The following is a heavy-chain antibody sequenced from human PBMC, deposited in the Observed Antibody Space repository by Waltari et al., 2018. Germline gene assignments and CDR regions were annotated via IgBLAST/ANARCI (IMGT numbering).Heavy chain of an antibody. CDR3: ARDDHCDF. CDR1: GYKFTGFY. V-gene: IGHV1-2*02. J-gene: IGHJ4*02. CDR2: INPNSGRT. Sequence: QVQLVQSGAEVKKPGASVRVSCKASGYKFTGFYMHGLRQAPGQGLEWRGWINPNSGRTRYAQKFEDRVIMSRDTSTSTAFMELTGLRPDDTAVYYCARDDHCDFWGQGTLVTVSS.